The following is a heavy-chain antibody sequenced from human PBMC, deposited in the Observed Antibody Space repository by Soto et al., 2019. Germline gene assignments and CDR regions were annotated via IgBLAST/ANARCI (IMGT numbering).Heavy chain of an antibody. CDR1: GYTFTSYG. CDR3: ARSLLWFGELSASIDY. CDR2: ISAYNGNT. Sequence: QVQLVQSGAEVKKPGASVKVSCKASGYTFTSYGISWVRQAPGQGLEWMGWISAYNGNTNYAQKLQCRVTMTTDTTTTTAYMELRSLRSDDTAVYYSARSLLWFGELSASIDYWGQGTLVTVYS. J-gene: IGHJ4*02. V-gene: IGHV1-18*01. D-gene: IGHD3-10*01.